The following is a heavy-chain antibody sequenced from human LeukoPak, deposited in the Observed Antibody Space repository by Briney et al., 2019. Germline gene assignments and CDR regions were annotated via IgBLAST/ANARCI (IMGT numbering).Heavy chain of an antibody. J-gene: IGHJ3*02. CDR1: GGSISSYY. Sequence: SETLSLTCTVSGGSISSYYWSWIRQPPGEALEWIGYISYSGSTNYNPSLKSRVTISVDTSKNHFSLKLSSVTAADTAVYYCARHPPHVVVTSLRSFDIWGQGTMVTVSS. CDR3: ARHPPHVVVTSLRSFDI. D-gene: IGHD2-21*02. V-gene: IGHV4-59*08. CDR2: ISYSGST.